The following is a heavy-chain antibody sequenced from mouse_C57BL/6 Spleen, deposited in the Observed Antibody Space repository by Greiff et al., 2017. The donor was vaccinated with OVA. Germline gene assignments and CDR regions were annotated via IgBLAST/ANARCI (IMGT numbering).Heavy chain of an antibody. D-gene: IGHD1-1*01. Sequence: QVQLQQSGPELVKPGASVKISCKASGYAFSSSWMNWVKQRPGKGLEWIGRIYPGDGDTNYNGKFKGKATLTADKSSSTAYMQLSSLTSENSAVCCCASPITAVVATEAMDYWGQGTSVTVSS. CDR1: GYAFSSSW. J-gene: IGHJ4*01. CDR2: IYPGDGDT. V-gene: IGHV1-82*01. CDR3: ASPITAVVATEAMDY.